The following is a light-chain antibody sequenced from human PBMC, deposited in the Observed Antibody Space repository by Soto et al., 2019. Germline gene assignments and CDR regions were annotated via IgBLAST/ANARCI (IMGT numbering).Light chain of an antibody. J-gene: IGKJ3*01. CDR2: GAS. Sequence: VVLTQSPGTLSLSPGDRATLSCRASQGVRANYLAWYQQKLGQAPRLLIYGASSRATGTPDRFSGNGSVTDFTLTISRLEPEDFAIYHCHQYGSTPFTFGPGTKVDIK. CDR1: QGVRANY. V-gene: IGKV3-20*01. CDR3: HQYGSTPFT.